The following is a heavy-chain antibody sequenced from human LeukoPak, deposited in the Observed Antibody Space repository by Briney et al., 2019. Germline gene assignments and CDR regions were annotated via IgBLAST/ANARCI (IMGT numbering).Heavy chain of an antibody. CDR2: ISGSSRHK. CDR3: ARTANFAAGYYIDY. D-gene: IGHD6-13*01. Sequence: GGTLRISWTASGFSFSSDTMNGVRQAPRKRLEWVSSISGSSRHKYYADSVKGRFTISRDNAKNSLYLQMNSLRAEDTAVYYCARTANFAAGYYIDYWGQGTLVTVSS. J-gene: IGHJ4*02. V-gene: IGHV3-21*01. CDR1: GFSFSSDT.